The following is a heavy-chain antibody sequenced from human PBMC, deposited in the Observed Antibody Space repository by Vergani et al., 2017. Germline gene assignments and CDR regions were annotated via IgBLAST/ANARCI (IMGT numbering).Heavy chain of an antibody. D-gene: IGHD1-1*01. CDR2: INHSGST. J-gene: IGHJ3*02. V-gene: IGHV4-34*01. CDR1: GGSFSGYY. Sequence: QVQLQQWGAGLLKPSETLSLTCAVYGGSFSGYYWSWIRQPPGKGLEWIGEINHSGSTTYNPSLKCRVTISVDTSKNQFSRKLSSVTAADTTVYYCARDHGNEDAFDIWGQGTMVTVSS. CDR3: ARDHGNEDAFDI.